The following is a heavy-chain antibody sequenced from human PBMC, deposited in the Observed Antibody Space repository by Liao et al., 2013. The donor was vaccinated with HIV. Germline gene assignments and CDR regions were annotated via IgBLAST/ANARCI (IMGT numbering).Heavy chain of an antibody. CDR3: ARETFGSGTYLSRGIDY. V-gene: IGHV4-39*07. J-gene: IGHJ4*02. CDR1: GGAVTGGAHL. D-gene: IGHD3-10*01. Sequence: QLSLQESGPGLAKPSETLSLTCAVSGGAVTGGAHLWGWIRQSPGKGLEWIGHVYHGGSTYYTPSLRGRVSISVDPSKNDVSLTLRSVTAADTAVYYCARETFGSGTYLSRGIDYWGQGTRVTVSS. CDR2: VYHGGST.